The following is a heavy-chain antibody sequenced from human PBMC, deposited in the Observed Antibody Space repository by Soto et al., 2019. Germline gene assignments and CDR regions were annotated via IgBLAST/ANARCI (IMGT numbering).Heavy chain of an antibody. CDR3: ARLSGSYYEPFDY. J-gene: IGHJ4*02. CDR1: GYSFTSYW. CDR2: IYPGDSDT. Sequence: GESLKISCKGSGYSFTSYWIAWVRQMPGKGLEWMGIIYPGDSDTRYSPSFQGQVTISADESISTAYLQWDSLKASDTAMYYCARLSGSYYEPFDYWGQGTLVTVSS. D-gene: IGHD1-26*01. V-gene: IGHV5-51*01.